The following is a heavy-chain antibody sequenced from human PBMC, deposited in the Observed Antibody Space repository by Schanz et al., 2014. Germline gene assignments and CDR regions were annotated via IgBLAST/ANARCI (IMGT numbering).Heavy chain of an antibody. V-gene: IGHV1-69*04. CDR3: ARDFSAYVGNYFDD. J-gene: IGHJ4*02. Sequence: VQLEQSGAEVKKPGSSVKVSCKASGGTFSSFGINWVRQAPGQGLEWMGRVIPILGVTHYAQKFQGRVTITADKSTTTAYMELNSLNSDDTAVYYCARDFSAYVGNYFDDWGQGTLVTVSS. CDR1: GGTFSSFG. CDR2: VIPILGVT. D-gene: IGHD5-12*01.